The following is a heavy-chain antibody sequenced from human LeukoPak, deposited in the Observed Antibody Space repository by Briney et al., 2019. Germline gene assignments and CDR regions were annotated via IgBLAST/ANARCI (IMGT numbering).Heavy chain of an antibody. CDR2: IYYSGST. Sequence: SETLSLTCTVSGGSISSSSYYWGWIRQPPGKGLEWIGSIYYSGSTYYNPSLKSRVTISVDTSKNQSSLKLSSVTAADTAVYYCARGGSGSYYNVLSTRTDIIYGMDVWGQGTTVTVSS. CDR3: ARGGSGSYYNVLSTRTDIIYGMDV. J-gene: IGHJ6*02. V-gene: IGHV4-39*07. CDR1: GGSISSSSYY. D-gene: IGHD3-10*01.